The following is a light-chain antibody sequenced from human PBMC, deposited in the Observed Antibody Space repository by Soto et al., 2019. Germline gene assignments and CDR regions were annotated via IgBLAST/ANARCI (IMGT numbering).Light chain of an antibody. CDR3: QQSYSMPYA. V-gene: IGKV1-39*01. CDR2: AAS. CDR1: QTTSNY. J-gene: IGKJ2*01. Sequence: IQMTQSPSSRSASVGDRVTSTCRASQTTSNYLNWYQLKPGKAPKLLIYAASTLQTGVPSRFTGSGSGTDFTLTIISLQPEDYATYFCQQSYSMPYAFGPGTKVDNK.